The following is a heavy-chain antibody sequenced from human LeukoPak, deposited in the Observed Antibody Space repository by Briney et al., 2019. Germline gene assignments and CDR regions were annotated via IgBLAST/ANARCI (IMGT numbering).Heavy chain of an antibody. D-gene: IGHD3-22*01. Sequence: ASVKVSRKASGYRFTGHYMHCVRPAPRQGLECMGWINPNSGGTSYKQKFQGRVTMTGDKSIGTAYVEVSSLGVDDTAVDYCGREDMIDGVWGQGTLVTVSS. CDR1: GYRFTGHY. CDR2: INPNSGGT. J-gene: IGHJ4*02. V-gene: IGHV1-2*02. CDR3: GREDMIDGV.